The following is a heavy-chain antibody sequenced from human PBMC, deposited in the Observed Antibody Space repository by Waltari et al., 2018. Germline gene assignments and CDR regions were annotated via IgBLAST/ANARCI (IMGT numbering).Heavy chain of an antibody. V-gene: IGHV4-34*01. D-gene: IGHD5-18*01. CDR3: ARGPIQLWPGFDY. CDR2: INHRGST. J-gene: IGHJ4*02. CDR1: GGSFSGYY. Sequence: QVQLPQWGAGLLKPSDTLSLTCAVYGGSFSGYYWSGTSQPPGKGLEWIGEINHRGSTNDNPSRKSRVTISVDTSKNQFSLKLSSVTAADTAVYYCARGPIQLWPGFDYWGQGTLVTVSS.